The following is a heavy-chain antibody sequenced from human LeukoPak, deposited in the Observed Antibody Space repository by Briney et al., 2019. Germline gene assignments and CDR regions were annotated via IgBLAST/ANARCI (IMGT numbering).Heavy chain of an antibody. Sequence: HPGGSLRLPCAASGFTFSSYGMHWVRQAPGKGLEWVSFIRYDGSNKYYADSVKGRFTISRDNSKNTLYLQMNSLRAEDTAVYYCAKDHSSSSVWGYYFEYWGQGTLVTVSS. CDR1: GFTFSSYG. J-gene: IGHJ4*02. CDR3: AKDHSSSSVWGYYFEY. V-gene: IGHV3-30*02. CDR2: IRYDGSNK. D-gene: IGHD6-6*01.